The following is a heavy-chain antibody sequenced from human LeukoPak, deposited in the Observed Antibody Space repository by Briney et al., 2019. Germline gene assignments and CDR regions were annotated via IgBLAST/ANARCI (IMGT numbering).Heavy chain of an antibody. CDR3: AREISRTGAFDI. Sequence: GGSLRLSCAASGFTVSSNYMSWVRQAPGKGLEWVSVIYSGGSTYYTDSVKGRFTISRDNSKNTLYLQMNSLRAEDTAVYYCAREISRTGAFDIWGQGTMVTVSS. D-gene: IGHD3-3*02. CDR1: GFTVSSNY. J-gene: IGHJ3*02. CDR2: IYSGGST. V-gene: IGHV3-53*05.